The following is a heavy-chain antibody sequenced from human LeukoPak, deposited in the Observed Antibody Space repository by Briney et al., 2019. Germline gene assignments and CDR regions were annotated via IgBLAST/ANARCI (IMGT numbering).Heavy chain of an antibody. J-gene: IGHJ4*02. V-gene: IGHV3-30-3*01. D-gene: IGHD3-22*01. CDR3: ARDLDRTFDY. CDR2: ISYDGSNR. CDR1: GFTFSSYA. Sequence: PGGSLRLSCAASGFTFSSYAMHWVRQAPGKGLGWVAVISYDGSNRYYADSVKGRFTISRDNSKNTLYLQMNSLRAEDTAVYYCARDLDRTFDYWGQGTLVTVSS.